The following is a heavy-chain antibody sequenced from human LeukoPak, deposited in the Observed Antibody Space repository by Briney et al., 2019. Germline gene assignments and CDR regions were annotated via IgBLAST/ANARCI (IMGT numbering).Heavy chain of an antibody. Sequence: ASVKVSCKASGYTFTSYAMNWVRQAPGQGLEWMGWMNPNSGNTGYAQKFQGRVTITRNTSISTAYMELSSLRSEDTAVYYCARVTTDDAFDIWGQGTMVTVSS. D-gene: IGHD4-17*01. V-gene: IGHV1-8*03. J-gene: IGHJ3*02. CDR3: ARVTTDDAFDI. CDR1: GYTFTSYA. CDR2: MNPNSGNT.